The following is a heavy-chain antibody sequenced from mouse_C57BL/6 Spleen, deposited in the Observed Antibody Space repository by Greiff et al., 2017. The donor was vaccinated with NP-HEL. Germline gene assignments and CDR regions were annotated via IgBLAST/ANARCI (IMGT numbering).Heavy chain of an antibody. CDR2: INPNNGGT. Sequence: VQLQQSGPELVKPGASVKIPCKASGYTFNDYNMDWVKQSHGKSLEWIGDINPNNGGTTYNQKFKGKATLTVDKSSSTTYMELRSLTSEDTAVYYCARDGYYGAYYALDDWGQGTSVTVSS. J-gene: IGHJ4*01. CDR1: GYTFNDYN. V-gene: IGHV1-18*01. CDR3: ARDGYYGAYYALDD. D-gene: IGHD2-3*01.